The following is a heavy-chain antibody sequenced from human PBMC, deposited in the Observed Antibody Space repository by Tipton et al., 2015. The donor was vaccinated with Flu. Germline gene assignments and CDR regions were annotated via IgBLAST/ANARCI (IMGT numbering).Heavy chain of an antibody. J-gene: IGHJ6*02. CDR3: ARVGSRLNSYGMDG. CDR1: GFTVSSNH. Sequence: SLILSYATSGFTVSSNHMSWVRQAPGKRPECVSVVYRGGNTYYADSVKGRFTISRDNSKDTLYLQMNSLRAKGTAGYYCARVGSRLNSYGMDGWGQGTTVTVSS. V-gene: IGHV3-53*01. D-gene: IGHD2-15*01. CDR2: VYRGGNT.